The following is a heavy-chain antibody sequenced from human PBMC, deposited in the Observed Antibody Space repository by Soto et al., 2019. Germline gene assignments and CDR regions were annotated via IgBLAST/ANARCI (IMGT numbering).Heavy chain of an antibody. CDR1: GFSLSTSGVG. CDR3: ATTSEIRNSGRYDVDD. V-gene: IGHV2-5*02. D-gene: IGHD3-10*01. J-gene: IGHJ4*02. Sequence: QITLKESGPTLVKPTQTLTLTCTFSGFSLSTSGVGVGWIRQPPGKALDWVAIIYWDDDKRYSPSLKSRLTITKDTSKNQVVLTMTDMDPVDTATYYCATTSEIRNSGRYDVDDWGQGTLVTVSS. CDR2: IYWDDDK.